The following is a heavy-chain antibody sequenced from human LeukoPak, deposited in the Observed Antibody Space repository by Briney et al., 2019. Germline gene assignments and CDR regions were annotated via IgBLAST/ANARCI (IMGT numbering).Heavy chain of an antibody. V-gene: IGHV7-4-1*02. CDR3: ARDAPVGIAAAGTDNWFDP. D-gene: IGHD6-13*01. CDR1: GYTFTSYA. Sequence: ASVKVSCKASGYTFTSYAMNWVRQAPGRGLEWMGWINTNTGNPTYAQGFTGRFVFSLDTSVSTAYLQISSLKAEDTAVYYCARDAPVGIAAAGTDNWFDPWGQGTLVTVSS. J-gene: IGHJ5*02. CDR2: INTNTGNP.